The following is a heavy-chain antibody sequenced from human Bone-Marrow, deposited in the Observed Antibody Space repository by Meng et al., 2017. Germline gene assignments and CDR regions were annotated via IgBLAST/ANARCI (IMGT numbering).Heavy chain of an antibody. D-gene: IGHD4-17*01. V-gene: IGHV5-51*01. CDR3: ARDRRHGDYLPYYYYYYGMDV. CDR1: GYSFTSYW. J-gene: IGHJ6*01. CDR2: IYPGDSDT. Sequence: GESLKISRKGSGYSFTSYWIGWVRQMPGKGLEGMGIIYPGDSDTRYSPSFQGQVTISADKSISTAYLQWSSLKASDAAMYYCARDRRHGDYLPYYYYYYGMDVWGQGTTVTVSS.